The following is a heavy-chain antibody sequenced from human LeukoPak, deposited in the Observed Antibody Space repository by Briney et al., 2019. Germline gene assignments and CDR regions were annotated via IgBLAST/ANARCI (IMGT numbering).Heavy chain of an antibody. Sequence: PGGSLRLSCAASGFNFRDYEMNWVRQGPGKGLEWVSYISSSGSTKYYADSVKGRFTISRDNAKKSLYLQMNSLRAEDTAVYYCARGWGEGGQGTLVTVSS. CDR1: GFNFRDYE. CDR2: ISSSGSTK. CDR3: ARGWGE. V-gene: IGHV3-48*03. D-gene: IGHD3-10*01. J-gene: IGHJ4*02.